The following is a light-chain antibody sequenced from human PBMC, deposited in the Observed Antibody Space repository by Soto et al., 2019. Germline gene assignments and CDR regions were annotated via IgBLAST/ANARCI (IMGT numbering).Light chain of an antibody. CDR1: QNIGNK. J-gene: IGKJ4*01. Sequence: IVMTQSPGTLSVSPGERATLSWRASQNIGNKVGWYQQKPGQAPRLLIYGASTRATGIPVRFSGSGSGTEFTLTITSLQSEDSAVYYCQEYNYWHPITFGGGTKVEIK. CDR3: QEYNYWHPIT. V-gene: IGKV3-15*01. CDR2: GAS.